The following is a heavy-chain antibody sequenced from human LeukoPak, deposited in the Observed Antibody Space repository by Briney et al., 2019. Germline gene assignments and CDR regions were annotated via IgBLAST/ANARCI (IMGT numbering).Heavy chain of an antibody. J-gene: IGHJ4*02. Sequence: GGSPSNSCAASGSTVSRNFMSWVRQAPGKGLEWVALIYTVGTTYYADYVKGRFTISRDNSKNTLYLQMNSLRAEDTAVYYCARDAAEQQLVFYFDYWGQGTLVSVSS. CDR1: GSTVSRNF. CDR2: IYTVGTT. D-gene: IGHD6-13*01. CDR3: ARDAAEQQLVFYFDY. V-gene: IGHV3-53*01.